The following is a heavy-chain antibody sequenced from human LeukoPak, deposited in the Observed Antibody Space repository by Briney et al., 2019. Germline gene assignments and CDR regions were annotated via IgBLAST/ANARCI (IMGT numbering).Heavy chain of an antibody. Sequence: ASVKVSCKASGYTFTGYYMHWVRQAPGQGLEWMGWINPNSGGTNYAQKFQGRVTMTRDTSISTAYMELSRLRSDDAAVYYCARDLGPIPYEQDIVVVPAAIPDYWGQGTLVTVSS. CDR1: GYTFTGYY. D-gene: IGHD2-2*01. V-gene: IGHV1-2*02. J-gene: IGHJ4*02. CDR3: ARDLGPIPYEQDIVVVPAAIPDY. CDR2: INPNSGGT.